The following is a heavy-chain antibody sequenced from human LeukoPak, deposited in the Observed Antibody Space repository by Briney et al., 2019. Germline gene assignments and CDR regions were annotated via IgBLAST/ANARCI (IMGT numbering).Heavy chain of an antibody. D-gene: IGHD2-21*01. V-gene: IGHV4-59*01. CDR1: GGSISSYY. J-gene: IGHJ4*02. CDR2: IYYSGST. Sequence: PSETLSLTCTVSGGSISSYYWSWLRQPPGKGLEWLGYIYYSGSTNYNPSLKSRVTISVDTSKNQFSLKLSSVTAADTAVYYCARGLRGGEYFDYWGQGTLVTVSS. CDR3: ARGLRGGEYFDY.